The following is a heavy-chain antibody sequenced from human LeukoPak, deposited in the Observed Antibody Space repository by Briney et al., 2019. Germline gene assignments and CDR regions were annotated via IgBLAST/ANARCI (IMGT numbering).Heavy chain of an antibody. J-gene: IGHJ4*02. CDR2: MYYSGIT. V-gene: IGHV4-39*01. Sequence: KSSETLSLTCTVSGGSISSSSYYWGWIRQPPGKGLEWIGTMYYSGITYYNPSIKSRVTTSVDTSKNQFTLKVSSVTAADTAVYYCARSNWDSNVGIDYWGQGILVIVSS. D-gene: IGHD1-7*01. CDR1: GGSISSSSYY. CDR3: ARSNWDSNVGIDY.